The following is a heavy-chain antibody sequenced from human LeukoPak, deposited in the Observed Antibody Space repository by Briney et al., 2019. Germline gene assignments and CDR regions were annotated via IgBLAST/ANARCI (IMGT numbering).Heavy chain of an antibody. J-gene: IGHJ4*02. Sequence: GGSLRLSCAASGFTFSKYAMHWARQAPGKGLVWVAIISYDGSNKYYADSVKGRFTISRDNSKNTLSLQMNSLRVEDTAVYYCAKVAKYYYGSETYYFFEHWGQGTPVTASS. CDR1: GFTFSKYA. CDR2: ISYDGSNK. CDR3: AKVAKYYYGSETYYFFEH. D-gene: IGHD3-10*01. V-gene: IGHV3-30*04.